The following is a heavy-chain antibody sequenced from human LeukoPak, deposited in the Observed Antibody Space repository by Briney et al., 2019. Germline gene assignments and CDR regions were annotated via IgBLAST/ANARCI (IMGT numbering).Heavy chain of an antibody. CDR3: ARRYCSSSSCTLDY. J-gene: IGHJ4*02. Sequence: GGSLRLSCAASGFTFSSYSMNWVRHAPGKGLEWVSSISSSSSYIYYADSVKGRFTISRDNAKNSLYLQMNSLRAEDTAVYYCARRYCSSSSCTLDYWGQGTLVTVSS. D-gene: IGHD2-2*01. V-gene: IGHV3-21*01. CDR2: ISSSSSYI. CDR1: GFTFSSYS.